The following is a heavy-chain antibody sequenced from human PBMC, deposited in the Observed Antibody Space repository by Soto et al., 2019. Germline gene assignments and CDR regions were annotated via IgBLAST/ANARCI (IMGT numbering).Heavy chain of an antibody. CDR1: GFTFSSYA. Sequence: QVQLVESGGGVVQPGRSLRLSCAASGFTFSSYAMHWVRRAPGKGLEWVAVISYDGSNKYYADSVKGRFTISRDNSKNTLYLHMNSLRAEATAVYYCARDRGEGCSGGSCYSFWFDPWGQGTLVTVSS. V-gene: IGHV3-30-3*01. CDR3: ARDRGEGCSGGSCYSFWFDP. D-gene: IGHD2-15*01. J-gene: IGHJ5*02. CDR2: ISYDGSNK.